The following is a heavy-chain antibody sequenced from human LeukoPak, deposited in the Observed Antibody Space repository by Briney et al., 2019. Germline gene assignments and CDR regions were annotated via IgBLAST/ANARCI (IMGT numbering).Heavy chain of an antibody. CDR2: ISSSSSTI. V-gene: IGHV3-48*01. Sequence: PGGSLRLSCAASGFTFSSYEMNWVRQAPGKGLEWVSYISSSSSTIYYADSVKGRFTISRDNAKNSLCLQMNSLRAEDTAVYYCARDSLTTVTDYWGQGTLVTVSS. CDR1: GFTFSSYE. D-gene: IGHD4-17*01. J-gene: IGHJ4*02. CDR3: ARDSLTTVTDY.